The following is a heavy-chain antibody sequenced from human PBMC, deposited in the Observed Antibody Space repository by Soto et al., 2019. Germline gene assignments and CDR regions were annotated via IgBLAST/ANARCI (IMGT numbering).Heavy chain of an antibody. CDR1: GVTFSSDS. D-gene: IGHD6-25*01. J-gene: IGHJ4*02. CDR2: ISSSSSTI. Sequence: GGSLRHSYAASGVTFSSDSMNWVRQAPGKGLEWVSYISSSSSTIYNADSVKGRFTISRDNAKNSLYLQMNSLRDEDTAVYYCARDKQREVVDDPDFDYWGQGTLVTVSS. CDR3: ARDKQREVVDDPDFDY. V-gene: IGHV3-48*02.